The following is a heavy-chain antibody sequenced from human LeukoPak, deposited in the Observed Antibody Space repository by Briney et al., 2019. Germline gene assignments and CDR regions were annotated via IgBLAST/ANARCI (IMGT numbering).Heavy chain of an antibody. CDR3: ATYSSSSSWSYYFDY. CDR1: GFTFSNYN. D-gene: IGHD6-6*01. J-gene: IGHJ4*02. Sequence: GGSLRLSCVASGFTFSNYNMNWVRQAPGKGLEWISSISSSTSTKYYSDSVKGRFTISRDTAKNSLYLQMNSLRTEDTAVYYCATYSSSSSWSYYFDYWGQGTLVTVSS. V-gene: IGHV3-48*01. CDR2: ISSSTSTK.